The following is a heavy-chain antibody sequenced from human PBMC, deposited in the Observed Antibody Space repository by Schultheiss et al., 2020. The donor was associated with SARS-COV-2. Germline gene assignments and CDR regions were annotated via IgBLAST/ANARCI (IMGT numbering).Heavy chain of an antibody. Sequence: GESLKISCAASGFTFSSYWMHWVRQAPGKGLVWVSRINSDGSSTSYADSVKGRFTISRENAKNTLYLQMNSLRAEDTAVYYCAGGRGRGYCTGGVCQPAFDIWGQGTMVTVSS. CDR3: AGGRGRGYCTGGVCQPAFDI. CDR1: GFTFSSYW. D-gene: IGHD2-8*02. CDR2: INSDGSST. V-gene: IGHV3-74*01. J-gene: IGHJ3*02.